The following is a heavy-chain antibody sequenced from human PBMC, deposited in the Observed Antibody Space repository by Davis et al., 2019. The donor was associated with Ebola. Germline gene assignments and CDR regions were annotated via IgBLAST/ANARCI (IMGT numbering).Heavy chain of an antibody. CDR3: ARLRPLDV. V-gene: IGHV3-7*03. CDR1: GFTFSDYW. D-gene: IGHD5-12*01. J-gene: IGHJ6*04. Sequence: PGGSLRLSCAASGFTFSDYWMSWVRQAPGKGLEWVANINQDASEKYYVDSVKGRFIISRDNAKNSLYLQVNSLRAEDTALYYCARLRPLDVWGKGTTVTVSS. CDR2: INQDASEK.